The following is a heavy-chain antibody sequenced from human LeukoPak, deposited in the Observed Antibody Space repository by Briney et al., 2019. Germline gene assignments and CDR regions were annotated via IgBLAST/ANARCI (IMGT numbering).Heavy chain of an antibody. V-gene: IGHV5-51*01. D-gene: IGHD3-22*01. CDR1: GYSFTSYW. Sequence: GESLKISCKGSGYSFTSYWIAWVRQMPGKGLEWMGIIYPGDSDTRYSPSFQGQVTISADKSITTAYLQWSSLKASDTAIYYCAGHDDSSGYYPRRFDFWGQGTLVTVSS. CDR3: AGHDDSSGYYPRRFDF. J-gene: IGHJ4*02. CDR2: IYPGDSDT.